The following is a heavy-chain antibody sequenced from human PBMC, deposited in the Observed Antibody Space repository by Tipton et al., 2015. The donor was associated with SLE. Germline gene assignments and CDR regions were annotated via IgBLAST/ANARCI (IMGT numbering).Heavy chain of an antibody. Sequence: TLSLTCTVSGGSISYSYWSWIRQPPGKGLEWIGYIYYSGSTNYNPSLKSRVTISVDTSKNQFSLKLSSVTAADTAVYYCARGAPREKEYYYYYMDVWGKGTTVTVSS. CDR3: ARGAPREKEYYYYYMDV. CDR1: GGSISYSY. V-gene: IGHV4-59*01. CDR2: IYYSGST. J-gene: IGHJ6*03.